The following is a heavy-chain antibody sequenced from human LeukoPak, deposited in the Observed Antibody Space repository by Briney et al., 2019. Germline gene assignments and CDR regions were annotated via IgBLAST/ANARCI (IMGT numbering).Heavy chain of an antibody. CDR2: INSDGSST. D-gene: IGHD1/OR15-1a*01. CDR3: TRAGRNWEHDY. CDR1: GFTFSNSW. Sequence: PGGSLRLSCAASGFTFSNSWMYWVRQAPGKGLVWVSRINSDGSSTTYADSVKGRSTISRDNAKNTLYLQMNSLRADDTAVYYCTRAGRNWEHDYWGQGTLVTVSS. J-gene: IGHJ4*02. V-gene: IGHV3-74*01.